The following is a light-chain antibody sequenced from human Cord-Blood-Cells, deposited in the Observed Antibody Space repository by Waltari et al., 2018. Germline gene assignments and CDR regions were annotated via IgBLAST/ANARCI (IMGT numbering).Light chain of an antibody. Sequence: DIVMIQSPDSLAVSLGEGATINCKSSQSVLYSSNNTNYLAWYKHKPGQPPKLRIYWASTRESGVPDRFSGSGSGTDVTRTISSLQAEDVAVYYCQQYYSTPTVGGGTKVEIK. CDR3: QQYYSTPT. CDR1: QSVLYSSNNTNY. V-gene: IGKV4-1*01. CDR2: WAS. J-gene: IGKJ4*01.